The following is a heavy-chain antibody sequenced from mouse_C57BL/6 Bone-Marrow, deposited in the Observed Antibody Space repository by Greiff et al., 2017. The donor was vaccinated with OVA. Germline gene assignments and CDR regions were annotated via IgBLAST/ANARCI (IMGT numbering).Heavy chain of an antibody. CDR2: IYPGDGDT. Sequence: QVQLQQSGPELVKPGASVKISCKASGYAFSSSWMNWVKQRPGKGLEWIGRIYPGDGDTNYNGKFKGKATLTADKSSSTAYMQLSSLTSEDSAVYFCASLLLLGFDYWGQGTTLTVSS. CDR1: GYAFSSSW. J-gene: IGHJ2*01. CDR3: ASLLLLGFDY. D-gene: IGHD1-1*01. V-gene: IGHV1-82*01.